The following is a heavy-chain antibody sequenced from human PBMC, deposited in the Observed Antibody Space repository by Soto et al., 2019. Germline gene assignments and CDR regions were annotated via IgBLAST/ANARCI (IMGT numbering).Heavy chain of an antibody. D-gene: IGHD2-21*02. CDR2: IWYDGSNK. CDR3: AREPDIVVVTAIADAFDI. V-gene: IGHV3-33*01. Sequence: QVQLVESGGGVVQPGRSLRLSCAASGFTFSSYGMHWVRQAPGKGLEWVAVIWYDGSNKYYADSVKGRFTISRDNSKNTLYLQMTSLRAEDTAVYYCAREPDIVVVTAIADAFDIWGQGTMVTVSS. J-gene: IGHJ3*02. CDR1: GFTFSSYG.